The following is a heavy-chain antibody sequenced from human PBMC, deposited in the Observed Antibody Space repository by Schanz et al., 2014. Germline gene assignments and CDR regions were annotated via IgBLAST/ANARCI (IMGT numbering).Heavy chain of an antibody. CDR2: ISGYNGDT. J-gene: IGHJ6*02. CDR1: GYTFTRYG. CDR3: ARDNLVSSSWYNYYGMDV. Sequence: QVQLVQSGAEVKKPGASVKVSCKASGYTFTRYGISWVRQAPGQGLEWMGWISGYNGDTNYAQKLQDRVIMTTDTSTSTAYMELRSLRSDDTAVYYCARDNLVSSSWYNYYGMDVWGQGTTVTVSS. D-gene: IGHD6-13*01. V-gene: IGHV1-18*04.